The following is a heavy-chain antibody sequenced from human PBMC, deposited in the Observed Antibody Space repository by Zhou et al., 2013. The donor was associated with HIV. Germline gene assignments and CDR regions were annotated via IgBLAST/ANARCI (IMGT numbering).Heavy chain of an antibody. J-gene: IGHJ6*02. CDR1: GYTFTGYY. V-gene: IGHV1-18*04. D-gene: IGHD3-10*01. CDR2: ISTYNSNT. Sequence: QVQLVQSGAEVKRPGASVKVSCKASGYTFTGYYIHWVRQAPGQGLEWMGRISTYNSNTNYAHKLQGRVTMTTDTSTSTAHMELRSLRSDDTAVYYCARDGNLSGSGSYGMDVVGPRGPRSPS. CDR3: ARDGNLSGSGSYGMDV.